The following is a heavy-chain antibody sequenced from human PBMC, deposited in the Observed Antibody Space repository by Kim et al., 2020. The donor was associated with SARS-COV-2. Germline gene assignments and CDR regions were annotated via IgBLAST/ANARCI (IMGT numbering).Heavy chain of an antibody. Sequence: SVKVSCKASGGTFSSYAISWVRQAPGQGLEWMGGIIPIFGTANYAQKFQGRVTITADESTSTAYMELSSLRSEDTAVYYCAGEGTYYYDSSGYYYPPGYYYGMDVWGQGTTVTVSS. D-gene: IGHD3-22*01. CDR2: IIPIFGTA. CDR1: GGTFSSYA. J-gene: IGHJ6*02. V-gene: IGHV1-69*13. CDR3: AGEGTYYYDSSGYYYPPGYYYGMDV.